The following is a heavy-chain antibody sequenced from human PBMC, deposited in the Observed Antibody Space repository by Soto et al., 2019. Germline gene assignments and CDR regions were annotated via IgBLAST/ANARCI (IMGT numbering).Heavy chain of an antibody. Sequence: GGSLRLSCAASGFTFTSYALSWVRQAPGKGLEWVSVISVTGRSTYYAESVKGRFTISRDNSMNTLYLQMNSLRAEDTAVYYWAKAPSTITMCDYYLDSWGRGTPVTLSS. CDR1: GFTFTSYA. CDR2: ISVTGRST. CDR3: AKAPSTITMCDYYLDS. D-gene: IGHD4-4*01. J-gene: IGHJ4*02. V-gene: IGHV3-23*01.